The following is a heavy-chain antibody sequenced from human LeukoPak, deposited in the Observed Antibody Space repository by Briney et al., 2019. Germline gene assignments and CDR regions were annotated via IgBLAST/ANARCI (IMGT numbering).Heavy chain of an antibody. CDR3: ARVGFVGATTGYYYYYMDV. CDR2: IIPIFGTA. D-gene: IGHD1-26*01. CDR1: GGTFSSYA. J-gene: IGHJ6*03. Sequence: SVKVSCKASGGTFSSYAISWVRQAPGQGLEWMGGIIPIFGTANYAQKFQGRVTITTDESTSTAYMELSSLRSEDTDVYYCARVGFVGATTGYYYYYMDVWGKGTTVTVSS. V-gene: IGHV1-69*05.